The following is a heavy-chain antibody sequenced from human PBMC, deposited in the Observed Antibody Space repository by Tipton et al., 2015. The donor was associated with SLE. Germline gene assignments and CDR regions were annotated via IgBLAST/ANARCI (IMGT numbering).Heavy chain of an antibody. V-gene: IGHV4-61*01. CDR1: GGSISSNNFF. J-gene: IGHJ3*02. Sequence: TLSLTCTVSGGSISSNNFFWNWIRQPPGKGLEWIGYIYYSGSTKYNPSLKSRITISEDTSKNQFSLKLSSVTAADTAVYYCATGGYPDAFDMWGQGTMVTVSS. CDR3: ATGGYPDAFDM. D-gene: IGHD2-15*01. CDR2: IYYSGST.